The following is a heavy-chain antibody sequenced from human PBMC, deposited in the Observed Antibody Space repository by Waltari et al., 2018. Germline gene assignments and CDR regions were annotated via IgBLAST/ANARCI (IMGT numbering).Heavy chain of an antibody. CDR1: GYNFTSYA. CDR2: INAGNGNT. D-gene: IGHD4-4*01. J-gene: IGHJ4*02. CDR3: ARITVTTSEDYFDY. V-gene: IGHV1-3*01. Sequence: QVQLVQSGAEGKKPGASVKVSCKASGYNFTSYAMHWVRQAPGQRLEWMGWINAGNGNTKYSQKFQGRVTITRDTSASTAYMELSSLRSEDTAVYYCARITVTTSEDYFDYWGQGTLVTVSS.